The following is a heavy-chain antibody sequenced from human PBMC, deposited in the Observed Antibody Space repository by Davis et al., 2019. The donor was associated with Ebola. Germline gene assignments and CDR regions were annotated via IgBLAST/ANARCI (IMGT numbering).Heavy chain of an antibody. CDR1: GFTVSSNY. D-gene: IGHD3-16*02. CDR2: IYSGGST. CDR3: ARGIWGSYRFGGYYFDY. J-gene: IGHJ4*02. V-gene: IGHV3-66*02. Sequence: PGGSLRLSCAASGFTVSSNYMSWVRQAPGQGLEWVSVIYSGGSTYYADSVKGRFTISRDNSKNTLYLQMNSLRAEDTAVYYCARGIWGSYRFGGYYFDYWGQGTLVTVSS.